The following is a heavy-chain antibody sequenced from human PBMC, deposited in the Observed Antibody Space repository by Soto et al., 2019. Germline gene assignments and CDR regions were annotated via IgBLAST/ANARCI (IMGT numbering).Heavy chain of an antibody. CDR1: GGSISSYY. Sequence: QVQLQESGPGLVKPSETLSLTCTVSGGSISSYYWSWIRQPPGKGLEWIGYIYYSGSTNYNPSLKSRVTISVDTSKNQFSLKLSSATAADTAVYYCARRYGDASDYWGQGTLVTVSS. J-gene: IGHJ4*02. CDR2: IYYSGST. V-gene: IGHV4-59*08. D-gene: IGHD4-17*01. CDR3: ARRYGDASDY.